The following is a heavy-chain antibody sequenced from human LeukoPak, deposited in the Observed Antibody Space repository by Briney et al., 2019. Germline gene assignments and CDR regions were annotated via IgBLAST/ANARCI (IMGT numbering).Heavy chain of an antibody. CDR2: IYYSGGT. CDR3: ARDVRVVPAGNRVVYYYYYGMDV. J-gene: IGHJ6*02. CDR1: GGSVSSGSYY. Sequence: PSETLSLTCTVSGGSVSSGSYYWSWIRQPPGKGLEWIGYIYYSGGTNYNPSLKSRVTISVDTSKNQFSLKLSSVTAADTAVYYCARDVRVVPAGNRVVYYYYYGMDVWGQGTTVTVSS. V-gene: IGHV4-61*01. D-gene: IGHD2-2*01.